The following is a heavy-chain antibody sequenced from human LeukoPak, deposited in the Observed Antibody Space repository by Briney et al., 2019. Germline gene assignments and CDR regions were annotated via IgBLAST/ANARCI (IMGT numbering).Heavy chain of an antibody. V-gene: IGHV4-59*08. Sequence: SETLSLTCTVSGGSISSYYWSWIRQPPGKGLEWIGYIYYSGSTNYNPSLKSRVTISVDTSKNQFSLKLSSVTAADTAVYYCAVYQCPFIAAAGTECGGWFDPWGQGTLVTVSS. J-gene: IGHJ5*02. CDR1: GGSISSYY. CDR3: AVYQCPFIAAAGTECGGWFDP. D-gene: IGHD6-13*01. CDR2: IYYSGST.